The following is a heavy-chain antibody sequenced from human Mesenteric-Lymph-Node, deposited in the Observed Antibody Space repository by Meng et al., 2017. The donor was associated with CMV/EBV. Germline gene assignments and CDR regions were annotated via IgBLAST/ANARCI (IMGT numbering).Heavy chain of an antibody. V-gene: IGHV3-11*04. Sequence: GESLKISCEVSGFSFGAYWMNWIRQAPGKGPEWIAYITAGGGTTTHYADSVKGRFIISRDNARNSLYLQMNSLRVEDTAVYYCARVWYYDFWSGYIKTDYYYGMDVWGQGTTVTVSS. CDR1: GFSFGAYW. CDR3: ARVWYYDFWSGYIKTDYYYGMDV. CDR2: ITAGGGTTT. J-gene: IGHJ6*02. D-gene: IGHD3-3*01.